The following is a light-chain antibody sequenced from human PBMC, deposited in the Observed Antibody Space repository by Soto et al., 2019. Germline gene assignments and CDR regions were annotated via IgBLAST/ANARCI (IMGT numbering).Light chain of an antibody. CDR1: QSVSSN. CDR2: GAS. CDR3: QQYGRSPPT. Sequence: ERVKTQSPATLSVSHGERATLSFRASQSVSSNLAWYQQKPGQAPRLLIYGASSRATGIPDRFSGSGSGTDFTLTISRLEPEDYAVYYCQQYGRSPPTFGQGTKV. J-gene: IGKJ1*01. V-gene: IGKV3-20*01.